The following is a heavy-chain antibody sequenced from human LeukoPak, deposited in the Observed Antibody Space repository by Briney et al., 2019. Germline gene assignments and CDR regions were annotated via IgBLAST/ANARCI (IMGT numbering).Heavy chain of an antibody. CDR1: GFTFSSYA. J-gene: IGHJ3*01. CDR2: ISGSGGST. CDR3: AKGREYYYDSSGYS. Sequence: GGSLRLSCAASGFTFSSYAMSWVRQAPGKGLEWVSAISGSGGSTYYADSVKGRFTISRDNSKNTLYLQMNSLRAEDTAVYYCAKGREYYYDSSGYSWGQGTMVTVPS. D-gene: IGHD3-22*01. V-gene: IGHV3-23*01.